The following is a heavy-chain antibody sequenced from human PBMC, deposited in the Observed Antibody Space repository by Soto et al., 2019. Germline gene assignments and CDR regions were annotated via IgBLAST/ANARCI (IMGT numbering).Heavy chain of an antibody. Sequence: GASVKVSCKASGYTFSDYYIHWVRQAPGQGLEWMGWINPNSGGAKYAPKFQGGVTKTRDTSITTAYMELSRLRSGDTAVYYCAREPATAKPEGVDFWGQGTLVTVSS. CDR1: GYTFSDYY. V-gene: IGHV1-2*02. CDR3: AREPATAKPEGVDF. D-gene: IGHD1-1*01. CDR2: INPNSGGA. J-gene: IGHJ4*02.